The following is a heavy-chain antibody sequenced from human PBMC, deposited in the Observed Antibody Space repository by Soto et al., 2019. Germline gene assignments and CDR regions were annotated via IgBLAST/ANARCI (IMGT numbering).Heavy chain of an antibody. Sequence: QVQLVQSGAEVKKPGASVKVSCKASGYTFTGYYMHWVRQAPGQGLEWMGWINPNSGGTNYAQKFQGWVTMTRDTYISTAYMELSRLRSDDTAVYYCAREVAEYCSGGSCSYSSFDYWGQGTLVTVSS. CDR3: AREVAEYCSGGSCSYSSFDY. CDR2: INPNSGGT. J-gene: IGHJ4*02. D-gene: IGHD2-15*01. CDR1: GYTFTGYY. V-gene: IGHV1-2*04.